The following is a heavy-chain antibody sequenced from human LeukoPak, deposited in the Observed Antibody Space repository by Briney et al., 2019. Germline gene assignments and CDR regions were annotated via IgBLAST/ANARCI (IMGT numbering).Heavy chain of an antibody. J-gene: IGHJ4*02. D-gene: IGHD5-24*01. CDR1: GFTVSSTY. Sequence: PGRSLRLSCAASGFTVSSTYMIWVRQAPGKGLEWVSVIHRDGPTYYADSVKGRFTISRDNSKNTLFLQMSSLRAEDTAVYYCARGYNTAVKNFDYWGQGTLVTVSS. CDR3: ARGYNTAVKNFDY. V-gene: IGHV3-66*01. CDR2: IHRDGPT.